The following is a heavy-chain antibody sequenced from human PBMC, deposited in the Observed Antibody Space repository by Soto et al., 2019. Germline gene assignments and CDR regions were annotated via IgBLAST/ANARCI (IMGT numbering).Heavy chain of an antibody. CDR3: ARSRRGAYSSGWYSPSGYYNYGIDV. CDR2: IYPSDSDT. J-gene: IGHJ6*02. V-gene: IGHV5-51*01. Sequence: PGESLKISCEGSGYPFSYFWIAWVRQMPGKGLEWMGIIYPSDSDTRYSPSFQGQVTISADKSTNTAYLQWSSLKASDTAMYYCARSRRGAYSSGWYSPSGYYNYGIDVWGQGTKVTVSS. CDR1: GYPFSYFW. D-gene: IGHD6-19*01.